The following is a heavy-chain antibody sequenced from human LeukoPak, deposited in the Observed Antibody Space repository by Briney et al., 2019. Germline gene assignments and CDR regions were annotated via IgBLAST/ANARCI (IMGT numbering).Heavy chain of an antibody. J-gene: IGHJ4*02. CDR3: ARAPTYYDILTGYYSQGFGDY. CDR1: GFTFSSYG. D-gene: IGHD3-9*01. Sequence: GGSLRLSCAASGFTFSSYGMHWVRQAPGKGLEWVAVIWYDGSNKYYADSVKGRFTISRDNSKNTLYLQMNSLRAEDTAVYYYARAPTYYDILTGYYSQGFGDYWGQGTLVTVSS. CDR2: IWYDGSNK. V-gene: IGHV3-33*01.